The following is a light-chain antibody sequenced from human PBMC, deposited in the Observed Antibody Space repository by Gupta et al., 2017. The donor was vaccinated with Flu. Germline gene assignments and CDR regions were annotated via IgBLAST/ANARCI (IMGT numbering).Light chain of an antibody. CDR3: CSSPGTYSVI. J-gene: IGLJ2*01. Sequence: SLTIPCTGNSSDVGAYNHVSWYQHHPGEGPKLIIYDVNRRPSGVPDRFSGSKSGNTASLTISGLQAEDEADYYCCSSPGTYSVIFGGGTKVTVL. CDR1: SSDVGAYNH. V-gene: IGLV2-11*01. CDR2: DVN.